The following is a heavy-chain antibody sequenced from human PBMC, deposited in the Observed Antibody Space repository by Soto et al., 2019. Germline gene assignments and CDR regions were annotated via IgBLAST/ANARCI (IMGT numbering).Heavy chain of an antibody. V-gene: IGHV4-34*01. D-gene: IGHD2-8*02. CDR1: GGSFRGCH. Sequence: PSETLALTGAVDGGSFRGCHRTWIRQPPGTGLEWIGEINHSGSTNYNPSLKSRVTISVDTSKNQFSLKLTSVTAADTAVYYCARDKITGLFDYWGQGTLVTVS. CDR2: INHSGST. J-gene: IGHJ4*02. CDR3: ARDKITGLFDY.